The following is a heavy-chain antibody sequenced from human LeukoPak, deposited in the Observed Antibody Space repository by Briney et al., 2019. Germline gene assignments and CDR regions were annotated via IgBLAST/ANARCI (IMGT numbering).Heavy chain of an antibody. J-gene: IGHJ4*02. CDR2: IIPILGIA. D-gene: IGHD6-6*01. V-gene: IGHV1-69*04. Sequence: ASVKVSCKASRGTFSSYAISWVRQAPGQGLEWMGRIIPILGIANYAQKFQGRVTITADKSTSTAYMELSSLRSGDTAVYYCARDGGIAARRGFDYWGQGTLVTVSS. CDR1: RGTFSSYA. CDR3: ARDGGIAARRGFDY.